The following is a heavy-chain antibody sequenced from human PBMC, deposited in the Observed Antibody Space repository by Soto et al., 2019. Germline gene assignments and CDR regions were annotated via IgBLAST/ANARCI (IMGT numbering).Heavy chain of an antibody. D-gene: IGHD1-26*01. V-gene: IGHV3-23*01. J-gene: IGHJ6*02. CDR2: ISGSGGST. Sequence: PGGSLRLSCAASGFTFSSYAMSWVRQAPGKGLEWVSAISGSGGSTYYADSVKGRFTISRDNSKNTLYLQMNSLRAEDTAVYYCAKDPRGRLSGGSYYGVYYYYGMDVWGQGTTVTVSS. CDR1: GFTFSSYA. CDR3: AKDPRGRLSGGSYYGVYYYYGMDV.